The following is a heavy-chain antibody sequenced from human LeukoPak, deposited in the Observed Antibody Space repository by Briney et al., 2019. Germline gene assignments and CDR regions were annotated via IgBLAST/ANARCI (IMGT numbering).Heavy chain of an antibody. J-gene: IGHJ4*02. CDR1: GFAFTRYS. D-gene: IGHD2/OR15-2a*01. CDR3: AKDLMGNRIFDF. CDR2: ISTSGGGT. Sequence: GGSLRLSCAASGFAFTRYSMSWVRQAPGKGLEWVSAISTSGGGTYYADSVKGRFIISRDKSKKTLYLQLNSLRAEDTAIYFCAKDLMGNRIFDFWGQGTLVTVSS. V-gene: IGHV3-23*01.